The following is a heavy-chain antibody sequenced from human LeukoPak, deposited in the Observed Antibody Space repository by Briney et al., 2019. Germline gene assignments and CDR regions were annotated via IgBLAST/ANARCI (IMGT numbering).Heavy chain of an antibody. V-gene: IGHV4-34*01. CDR1: GGSFSGYY. Sequence: SETLSLTCAVYGGSFSGYYWSWIRQPPGKGLEWIGEINHSGSTNYNPSLKSRVTISVDTSKNQFSLKLSSVTAADTAVYYCARGMGIAAAGNDYWGQGTLVTVSS. J-gene: IGHJ4*02. CDR3: ARGMGIAAAGNDY. CDR2: INHSGST. D-gene: IGHD6-13*01.